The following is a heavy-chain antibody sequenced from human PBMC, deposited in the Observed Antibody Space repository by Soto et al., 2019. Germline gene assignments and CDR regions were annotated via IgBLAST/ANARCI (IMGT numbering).Heavy chain of an antibody. CDR2: INAGNGNT. J-gene: IGHJ4*02. D-gene: IGHD6-13*01. Sequence: GASVKVSCKASGYTFTSYAMHWVRQAPGQRLEWMGWINAGNGNTKYSQKSQGRVTITRDTSASTAYMELSSLRSEDTAVYYCARDLSRGAAAGLNWGQGTLVTVSS. CDR3: ARDLSRGAAAGLN. CDR1: GYTFTSYA. V-gene: IGHV1-3*01.